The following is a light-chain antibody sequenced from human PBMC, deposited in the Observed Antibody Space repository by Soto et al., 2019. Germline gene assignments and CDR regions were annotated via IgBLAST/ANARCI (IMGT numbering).Light chain of an antibody. J-gene: IGLJ1*01. CDR2: YDS. V-gene: IGLV3-21*04. Sequence: SYELTQPPSVSVAPGQTATITCGGNNIGSKSVHWYQQKPGQAPVLVIYYDSDRPSGIPERFSGSNSGNTATLTISRVEAGDEADFYCRVWDSNSDYVFGTGAKLTVL. CDR1: NIGSKS. CDR3: RVWDSNSDYV.